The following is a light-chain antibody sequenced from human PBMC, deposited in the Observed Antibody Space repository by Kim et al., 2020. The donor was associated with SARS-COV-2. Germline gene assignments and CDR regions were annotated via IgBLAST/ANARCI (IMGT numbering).Light chain of an antibody. J-gene: IGKJ4*01. CDR3: QQPNSYWLT. CDR1: QAVNDY. CDR2: GDS. Sequence: GDRVTITCRASQAVNDYVAWYQQKPGKAPKLLIYGDSNLQSGVPSRFSGRGSGTEFTLTISSLQPEDFATYYCQQPNSYWLTFGGGTKVDIK. V-gene: IGKV1-9*01.